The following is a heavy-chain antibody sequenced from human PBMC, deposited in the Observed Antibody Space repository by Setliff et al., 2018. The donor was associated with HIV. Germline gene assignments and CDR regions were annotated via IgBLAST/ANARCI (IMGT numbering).Heavy chain of an antibody. CDR1: GGSISSYY. J-gene: IGHJ3*02. V-gene: IGHV4-4*09. CDR3: AKGGQGITIFGVVILAFDI. Sequence: SETLSLTCTVSGGSISSYYWSWIRQPAGRGLEWIGNIYDSESTYYNPSLKSRVTISLDTSKNQFSLKLNSVTAADTAVYYCAKGGQGITIFGVVILAFDIWGQGTMVTVSS. D-gene: IGHD3-3*01. CDR2: IYDSEST.